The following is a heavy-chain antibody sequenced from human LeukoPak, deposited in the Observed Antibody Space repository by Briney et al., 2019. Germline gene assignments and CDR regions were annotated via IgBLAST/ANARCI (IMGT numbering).Heavy chain of an antibody. CDR3: ARDDNYGIFVNVDY. CDR1: GYSFILYG. CDR2: ISTSTGDT. V-gene: IGHV1-18*01. Sequence: ASVKVSCKTSGYSFILYGISWVRQAPGQGPEWMGWISTSTGDTKYTQQFQGRVTLTTDTSTSTAYMEQSSLRSDDTAVYYCARDDNYGIFVNVDYWGQGTLVTVSS. D-gene: IGHD4-11*01. J-gene: IGHJ4*02.